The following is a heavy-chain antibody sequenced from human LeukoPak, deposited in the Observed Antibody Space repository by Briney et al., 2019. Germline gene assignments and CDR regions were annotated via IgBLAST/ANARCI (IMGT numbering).Heavy chain of an antibody. V-gene: IGHV4-4*07. Sequence: PSETLSLTCTVSGGSISSYYWSWIRQPAGKGLEWIGRIYTSGSTNYNPSLKSRVTMSVDTSKNQFSLKLSSVTAADTAVYYCARVAWVAVAGKKYNWFDPWGQGTLVTVSS. CDR1: GGSISSYY. J-gene: IGHJ5*02. CDR3: ARVAWVAVAGKKYNWFDP. CDR2: IYTSGST. D-gene: IGHD6-19*01.